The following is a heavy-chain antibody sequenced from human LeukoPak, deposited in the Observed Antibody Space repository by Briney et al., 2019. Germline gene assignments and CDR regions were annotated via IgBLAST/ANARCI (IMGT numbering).Heavy chain of an antibody. J-gene: IGHJ4*02. Sequence: GGSLRLSCAASGFTFSNAWMSWVRQAPGKGLEWAGRIKSKTDGGAKDYAAPVKGRFTISRDDSKNTLYLQMNSLKTEDTAVYYCTTPARSGYYYDFDYWGQGTLVTVSS. CDR1: GFTFSNAW. CDR2: IKSKTDGGAK. V-gene: IGHV3-15*01. D-gene: IGHD3-22*01. CDR3: TTPARSGYYYDFDY.